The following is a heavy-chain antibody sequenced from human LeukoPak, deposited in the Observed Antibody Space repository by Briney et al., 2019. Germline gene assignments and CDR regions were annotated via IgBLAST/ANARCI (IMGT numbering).Heavy chain of an antibody. CDR1: GGSISSGSYY. CDR2: IYTSGST. V-gene: IGHV4-61*02. CDR3: ARPAPGTYSTFDY. Sequence: SQTLSLTCTVSGGSISSGSYYWSWIRQPAGKGLEWIGRIYTSGSTNYNPSLKSRATISVDTSKNQFSLKLSSVTAADTAVYYCARPAPGTYSTFDYWGPGTLVTVSS. J-gene: IGHJ4*02. D-gene: IGHD6-13*01.